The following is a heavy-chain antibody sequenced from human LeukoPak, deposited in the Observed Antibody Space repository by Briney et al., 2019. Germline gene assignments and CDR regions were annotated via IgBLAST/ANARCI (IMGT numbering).Heavy chain of an antibody. V-gene: IGHV4-59*01. CDR1: GGSISSYY. Sequence: PSETLSLTCTVSGGSISSYYWSWIWQPPGKGLEWIGYIYYSGSTNYNPSLKSRVTISVDTSKNQFSLKLSSVTAADTAVYYCASSYYYALDYWGQGTLVTVSS. D-gene: IGHD3-10*01. CDR2: IYYSGST. J-gene: IGHJ4*02. CDR3: ASSYYYALDY.